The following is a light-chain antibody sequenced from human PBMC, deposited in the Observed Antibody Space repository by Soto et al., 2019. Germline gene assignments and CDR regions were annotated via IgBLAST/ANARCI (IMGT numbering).Light chain of an antibody. V-gene: IGLV2-14*01. CDR3: NSYTSSTTSYV. J-gene: IGLJ1*01. CDR1: SSDVGAYNY. Sequence: QSVLTQPASVSGSPGQSITISCTGTSSDVGAYNYVSWYQQHPGKAPKLMIYDVSNRPSGVSNRFSGSKSGTTASLTISGLQAEDEADYSCNSYTSSTTSYVFGTGTKVTVL. CDR2: DVS.